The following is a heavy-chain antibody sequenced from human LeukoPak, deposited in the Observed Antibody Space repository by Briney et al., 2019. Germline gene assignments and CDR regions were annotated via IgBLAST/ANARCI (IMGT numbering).Heavy chain of an antibody. CDR1: GFTVSNNY. CDR3: ARDIGSYYNY. CDR2: IYSGDSP. V-gene: IGHV3-66*01. D-gene: IGHD1-26*01. Sequence: GGSLRLSCAASGFTVSNNYMTWVRQAPGKGLEWVSIIYSGDSPYYADSVKGRFTISRDNSKNTLYLQMNSLRVEDTAVYYCARDIGSYYNYWGQGTLVTVSS. J-gene: IGHJ4*02.